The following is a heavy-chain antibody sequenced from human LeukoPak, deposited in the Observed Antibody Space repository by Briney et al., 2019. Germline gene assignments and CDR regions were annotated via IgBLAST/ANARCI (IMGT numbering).Heavy chain of an antibody. Sequence: GGSLRLSCAASGFTFSSYEMNWVRQAPGKGLEWVSYISSSGSTIYYADSVKCRFTISRDNAKNSLYLQMNSLRAEDTAVYYCARDKRHGYNYLYYFDYWGQGTLVTVSS. CDR3: ARDKRHGYNYLYYFDY. CDR1: GFTFSSYE. V-gene: IGHV3-48*03. D-gene: IGHD5-24*01. J-gene: IGHJ4*02. CDR2: ISSSGSTI.